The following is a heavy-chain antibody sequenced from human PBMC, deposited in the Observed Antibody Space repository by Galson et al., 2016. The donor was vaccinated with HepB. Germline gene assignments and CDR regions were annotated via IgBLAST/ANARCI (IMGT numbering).Heavy chain of an antibody. D-gene: IGHD1-7*01. Sequence: SLRLSCAASGFTFSNYGMHWVRQAPGKGLEWLAVISFDGNYKYYQDSVRGRFTISRDNSENTLYLQMNSLRAEDTAVYYCAKDSLELRHNYYGIDVWGQGTPVTVSS. V-gene: IGHV3-30*18. CDR2: ISFDGNYK. J-gene: IGHJ6*02. CDR1: GFTFSNYG. CDR3: AKDSLELRHNYYGIDV.